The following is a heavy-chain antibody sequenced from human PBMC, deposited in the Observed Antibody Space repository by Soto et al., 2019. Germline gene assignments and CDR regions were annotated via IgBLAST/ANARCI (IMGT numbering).Heavy chain of an antibody. CDR3: ARGDREDVAVVIYVWPGEYGVDV. J-gene: IGHJ6*02. D-gene: IGHD2-15*01. CDR1: GFTFRNYA. Sequence: QVHLVESGGGVVQPGRSLRLSCAASGFTFRNYAMHWVRQAPGKGLECVAVISYDGGNKFYRDYVKGRFTISRDNSKNTLYLQISSRRDEYTAVYYCARGDREDVAVVIYVWPGEYGVDVWGQGTTVTVSS. CDR2: ISYDGGNK. V-gene: IGHV3-30-3*01.